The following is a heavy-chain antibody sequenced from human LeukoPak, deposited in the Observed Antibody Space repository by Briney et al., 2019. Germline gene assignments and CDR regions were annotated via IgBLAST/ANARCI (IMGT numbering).Heavy chain of an antibody. J-gene: IGHJ4*02. CDR2: FDPEDGET. V-gene: IGHV1-24*01. CDR3: ASEYSSGWFPGY. CDR1: GYTLTELS. Sequence: ASVKVSCEVSGYTLTELSMHWVRQAPGKGLEWMGGFDPEDGETIYAQKFQGRVTMTEDTSTDTAYMELSSLRSEDTAVYYCASEYSSGWFPGYWGQGTLVTVSS. D-gene: IGHD6-19*01.